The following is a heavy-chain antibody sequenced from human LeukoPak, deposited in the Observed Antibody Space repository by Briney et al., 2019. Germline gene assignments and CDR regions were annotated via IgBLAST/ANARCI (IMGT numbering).Heavy chain of an antibody. Sequence: GESLKIPCKGSGYSFTSYWIGWVRPMPGKGLEWMGIIYPGDSDTRYSPSFQGQVTISADKSISTAYLQWSSLKASDTAMYYCAGGYYDFWSGYHNWFDPWGQGTLVTVSS. D-gene: IGHD3-3*01. CDR2: IYPGDSDT. CDR1: GYSFTSYW. CDR3: AGGYYDFWSGYHNWFDP. J-gene: IGHJ5*02. V-gene: IGHV5-51*01.